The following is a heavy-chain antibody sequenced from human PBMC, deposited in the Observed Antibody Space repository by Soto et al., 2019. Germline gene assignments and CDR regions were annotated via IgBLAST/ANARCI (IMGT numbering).Heavy chain of an antibody. J-gene: IGHJ3*02. CDR1: GFTFSSYA. D-gene: IGHD3-10*01. CDR3: ARGLGFGELSAFDI. CDR2: ISYDGSNK. V-gene: IGHV3-30-3*01. Sequence: QVQLVESGGGVVQPGRSLRLSCAASGFTFSSYAMHWFRQAPGKGLEWVAVISYDGSNKYYVDSVKGRFTISRDNSKNTLYLQMNSLRAEDTAVYYCARGLGFGELSAFDIWGQGTMVTVSS.